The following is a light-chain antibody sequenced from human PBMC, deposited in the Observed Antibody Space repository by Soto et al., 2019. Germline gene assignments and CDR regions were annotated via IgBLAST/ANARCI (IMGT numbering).Light chain of an antibody. Sequence: DIQLTQSPSFLSASVGDRVTITCRASQGISSYLACYQQKPGKAPKLLIYAASTLQSGVPSRFSGSGSGTEFTLTIGSLQPEDFATYYCQQLNSYPLTFGGGAQVEIK. CDR2: AAS. CDR3: QQLNSYPLT. CDR1: QGISSY. V-gene: IGKV1-9*01. J-gene: IGKJ4*01.